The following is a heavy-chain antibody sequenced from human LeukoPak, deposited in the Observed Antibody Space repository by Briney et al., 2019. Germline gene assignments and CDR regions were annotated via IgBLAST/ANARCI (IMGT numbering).Heavy chain of an antibody. D-gene: IGHD2-2*01. CDR1: GGTFSSNA. CDR3: ARPYCSSTSCLYYYGMDV. J-gene: IGHJ6*02. V-gene: IGHV1-69*13. CDR2: IIPIFGTA. Sequence: SVKVSCKASGGTFSSNAISWVRQAPGQGLEWMGGIIPIFGTANYAQKFQGRVTITADESTSTAYMELSSLRSEDTAVYYCARPYCSSTSCLYYYGMDVWGQGTTVTVSS.